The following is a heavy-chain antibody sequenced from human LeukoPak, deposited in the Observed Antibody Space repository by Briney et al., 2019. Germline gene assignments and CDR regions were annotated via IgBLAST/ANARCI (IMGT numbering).Heavy chain of an antibody. D-gene: IGHD6-6*01. CDR2: INHSGST. J-gene: IGHJ4*02. CDR3: ARGLDQPSYYFDY. V-gene: IGHV4-34*01. Sequence: SETLSLTCAVYGGSFSAYYWSWIRQPPGKGLEWIGEINHSGSTNYNPSLKSRVTISVDTSKNQFSLKLSSVTAADTAVYYCARGLDQPSYYFDYWGQGTLVTVSS. CDR1: GGSFSAYY.